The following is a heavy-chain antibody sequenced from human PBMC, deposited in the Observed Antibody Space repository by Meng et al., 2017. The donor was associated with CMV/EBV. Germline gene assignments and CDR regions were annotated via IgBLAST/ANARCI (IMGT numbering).Heavy chain of an antibody. V-gene: IGHV3-53*05. D-gene: IGHD2-21*01. CDR3: AREPTEHIVVVIAILTYGMDV. Sequence: GGSLRLSCAASGFAVSGNYMSWVRQAPGKGLQWVSVIYSGDSTYYADSVKGRFTISRDNSKNTLYLQMNSLRAEDTAVYYCAREPTEHIVVVIAILTYGMDVWGQGTTVTVSS. CDR1: GFAVSGNY. CDR2: IYSGDST. J-gene: IGHJ6*02.